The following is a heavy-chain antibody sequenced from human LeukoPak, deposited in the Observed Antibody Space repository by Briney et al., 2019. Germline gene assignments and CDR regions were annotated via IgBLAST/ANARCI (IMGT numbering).Heavy chain of an antibody. V-gene: IGHV3-53*01. CDR3: ASNSGFALTSDY. CDR1: GFNVSSNY. D-gene: IGHD5-12*01. Sequence: GGSLRLSCAVTGFNVSSNYMSWVRQAPGKGLEWVSIIYSGGTPYYADSVKGRFTISRDTSKNTVYLQMNSLRAEDTAVYYCASNSGFALTSDYWGQGTLVTVSS. J-gene: IGHJ4*02. CDR2: IYSGGTP.